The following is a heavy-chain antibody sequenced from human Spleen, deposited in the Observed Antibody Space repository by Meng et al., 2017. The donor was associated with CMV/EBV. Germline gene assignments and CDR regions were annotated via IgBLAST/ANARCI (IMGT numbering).Heavy chain of an antibody. V-gene: IGHV1-2*02. D-gene: IGHD2-2*01. CDR2: INPSGGDT. Sequence: ASVKVSCKASGYTLTSFYMHWVRQAPGQGLEWMGIINPSGGDTNYAQKFRGRVTMTRHTSISTAYMELSRLRSDDTAVYYCARDPVVPAALDYWGQGTLVTVSS. CDR3: ARDPVVPAALDY. CDR1: GYTLTSFY. J-gene: IGHJ4*02.